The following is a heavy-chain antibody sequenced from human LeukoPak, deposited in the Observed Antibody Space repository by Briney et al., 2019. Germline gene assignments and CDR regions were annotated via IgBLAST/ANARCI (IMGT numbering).Heavy chain of an antibody. Sequence: GASVKVSCKASGYTFTGYYMHWVRQAPGQGLEWMGWINPNSGGTSYAQKFQGRVTMTRDTSISTAYMELRRLRSDDTAVYYCARERTLTSCYDYWGQGTLVTVSS. J-gene: IGHJ4*02. D-gene: IGHD2-15*01. CDR3: ARERTLTSCYDY. V-gene: IGHV1-2*02. CDR1: GYTFTGYY. CDR2: INPNSGGT.